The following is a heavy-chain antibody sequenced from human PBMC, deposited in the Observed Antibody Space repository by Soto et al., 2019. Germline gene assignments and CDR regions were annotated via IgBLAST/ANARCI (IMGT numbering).Heavy chain of an antibody. CDR2: IYKSTTT. Sequence: SETLSLSCSVSGDSISTVDYFWAWIRQPPGQALEYIGYIYKSTTTYYNPSFESRVAISLDTSKSQFSLNVTSVTAADTAVYFCARGRYCLTGRCFPNWFDSWGQGTLVTVSS. D-gene: IGHD2-15*01. J-gene: IGHJ5*01. CDR3: ARGRYCLTGRCFPNWFDS. V-gene: IGHV4-30-4*01. CDR1: GDSISTVDYF.